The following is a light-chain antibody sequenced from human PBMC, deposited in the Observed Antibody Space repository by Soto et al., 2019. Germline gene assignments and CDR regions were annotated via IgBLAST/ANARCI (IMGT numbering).Light chain of an antibody. CDR2: GAS. CDR3: QQYDISPYT. V-gene: IGKV3-20*01. J-gene: IGKJ2*01. CDR1: QSISNNY. Sequence: EVVLTQSPGTLSLSPGDRATLSCKASQSISNNYLAWYQQKPGQAPRLLIYGASSRATGIPDRFSGSGSGTAFTLTISRLEPNDVAVYYCQQYDISPYTFGQGTKLEIK.